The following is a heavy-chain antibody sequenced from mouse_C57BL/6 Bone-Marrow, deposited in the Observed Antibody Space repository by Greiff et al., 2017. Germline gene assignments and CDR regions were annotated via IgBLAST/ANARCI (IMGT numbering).Heavy chain of an antibody. J-gene: IGHJ3*01. CDR1: GYTFTSYG. CDR3: ARPYYGSSYQFAY. V-gene: IGHV1-81*01. CDR2: IYPRRGNT. Sequence: QVQLQQSGAELARPGASVKLSCKASGYTFTSYGISWVKQRTGQGLEWIGEIYPRRGNTYYNEKFKGKATLTADKSSSTAYMELRSLTSEDSAVYFCARPYYGSSYQFAYWGQGTLVTVSA. D-gene: IGHD1-1*01.